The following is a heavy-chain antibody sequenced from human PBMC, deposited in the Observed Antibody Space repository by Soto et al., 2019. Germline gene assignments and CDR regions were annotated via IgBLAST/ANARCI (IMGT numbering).Heavy chain of an antibody. CDR3: ARESEDLTSNFDY. Sequence: PGGSLRLSCAASGFTFSSYGMHWVRQAPGKWLEWVAVIWYDGSNKYYADSVKGRFTISRDNSKNTLYLQMNSLRAEDTAVYYCARESEDLTSNFDYWGQGTLVTVSS. CDR2: IWYDGSNK. J-gene: IGHJ4*02. V-gene: IGHV3-33*01. CDR1: GFTFSSYG.